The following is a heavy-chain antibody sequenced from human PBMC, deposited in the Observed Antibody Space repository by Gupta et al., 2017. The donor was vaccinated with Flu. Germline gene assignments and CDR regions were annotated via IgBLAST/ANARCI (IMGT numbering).Heavy chain of an antibody. J-gene: IGHJ4*02. D-gene: IGHD2-21*02. CDR2: ISYDGSSK. CDR1: GFHFSNYG. V-gene: IGHV3-30*18. CDR3: VKDNRGIVVVTAIPFEY. Sequence: QVQLVESGGGVVQPGRSLRLSCVASGFHFSNYGMHWVRQAPGKGLEWVAIISYDGSSKYYAESVKGRFTISRDNSKNTLYLQMNSLRADDTAFYYCVKDNRGIVVVTAIPFEYWGQGSLVTVSS.